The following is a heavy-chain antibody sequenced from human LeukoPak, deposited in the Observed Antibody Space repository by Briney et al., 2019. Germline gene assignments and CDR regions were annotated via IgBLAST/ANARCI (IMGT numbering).Heavy chain of an antibody. D-gene: IGHD3-10*01. CDR1: GFSFSSNA. Sequence: PGGSLRLSCAASGFSFSSNAMSWVRQAPGKGLERVSGISGSGGSTVYADSVKGRFTISRDNSKNTLYLQMNSLRAEDTAVYYCAKDLLSGSGSYSWGVFDYWGQGTLVTVSS. CDR2: ISGSGGST. J-gene: IGHJ4*02. V-gene: IGHV3-23*01. CDR3: AKDLLSGSGSYSWGVFDY.